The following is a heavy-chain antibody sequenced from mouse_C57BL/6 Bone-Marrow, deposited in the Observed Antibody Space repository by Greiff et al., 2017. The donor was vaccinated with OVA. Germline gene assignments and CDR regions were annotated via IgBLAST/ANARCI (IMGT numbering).Heavy chain of an antibody. CDR1: GFTFSDFY. Sequence: EVKLMESGGGLVQSGRSLRLSCATSGFTFSDFYMEWVRQAPGKGLEWIAASRNKANDYTTEYSASVKGRFIVSRDTSQSILYLQMNALRAEDTAIYYCARDAEITTVVARYFDVWGTGTTVTVSS. CDR2: SRNKANDYTT. V-gene: IGHV7-1*01. J-gene: IGHJ1*03. D-gene: IGHD1-1*01. CDR3: ARDAEITTVVARYFDV.